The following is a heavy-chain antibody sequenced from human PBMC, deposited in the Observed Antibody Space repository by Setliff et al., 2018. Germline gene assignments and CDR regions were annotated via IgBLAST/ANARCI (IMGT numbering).Heavy chain of an antibody. CDR3: ARTSTVTRNPLFDY. J-gene: IGHJ4*02. CDR1: GFTFSAYG. V-gene: IGHV3-23*01. Sequence: PGGSLRLSCVASGFTFSAYGMSWVRQAPGKGLEWVSSVYNGNDETKYADSVKGRFTISRDNSKNMAYLQMNSLRAEDTAVYYCARTSTVTRNPLFDYWGQGTLVTVSS. CDR2: VYNGNDET. D-gene: IGHD4-17*01.